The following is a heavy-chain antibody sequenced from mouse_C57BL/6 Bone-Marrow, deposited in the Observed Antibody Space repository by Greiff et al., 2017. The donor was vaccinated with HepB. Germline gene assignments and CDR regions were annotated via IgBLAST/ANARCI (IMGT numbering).Heavy chain of an antibody. CDR1: GFTFSDYG. CDR3: ARSGDYYGSSFYWYFDV. CDR2: ISSGSSTI. J-gene: IGHJ1*03. Sequence: EVHLVESGGGLVKPGGSLKLSCAASGFTFSDYGMHWVRQAPEKGLEWVAYISSGSSTIYYADTVKGRFTISRDNAKNTLFLQMTSLRSEDTAMYYCARSGDYYGSSFYWYFDVWGTGTTVTVSS. V-gene: IGHV5-17*01. D-gene: IGHD1-1*01.